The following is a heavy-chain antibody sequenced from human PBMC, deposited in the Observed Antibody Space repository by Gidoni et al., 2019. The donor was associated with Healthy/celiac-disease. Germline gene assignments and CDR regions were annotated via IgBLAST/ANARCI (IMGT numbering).Heavy chain of an antibody. V-gene: IGHV5-51*01. CDR1: GYSFTSYW. J-gene: IGHJ6*02. Sequence: EVQLVQSGAEVKKPGASLRISCKGSGYSFTSYWIGWVRQMPGKGLEWMGIIYPGDSDTRYSPSFQGQVTISADKSISTAYLQWSSLKASDTAMYYCARGYYYGSGSYYFEGYYYGMDVWGQGTTVTVSS. CDR2: IYPGDSDT. D-gene: IGHD3-10*01. CDR3: ARGYYYGSGSYYFEGYYYGMDV.